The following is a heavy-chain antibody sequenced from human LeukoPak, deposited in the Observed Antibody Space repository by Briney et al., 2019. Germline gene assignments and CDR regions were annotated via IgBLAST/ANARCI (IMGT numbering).Heavy chain of an antibody. D-gene: IGHD6-13*01. Sequence: PSETLSFTCTVSGGSISSYYWSWIRQHPGKGLEWIGYIYYSGSTYYNPSLKSRVTISVDTSKNQFSLKLSSVTAADTAVYYCARDSSSWYRAFDIWGQGTMVTVSS. CDR1: GGSISSYY. J-gene: IGHJ3*02. CDR2: IYYSGST. V-gene: IGHV4-59*06. CDR3: ARDSSSWYRAFDI.